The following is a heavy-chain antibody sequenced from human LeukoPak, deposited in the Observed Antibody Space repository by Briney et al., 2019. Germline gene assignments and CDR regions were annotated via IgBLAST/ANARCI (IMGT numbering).Heavy chain of an antibody. Sequence: PSETLSLTCTVSGGSISSYYWSWIRQPPGKGLEWIGYIYYSGSTNYNPSLKSRVTISVDTSKNQFSLKLSSVTAADTAVYYCARHRLRGRVAVLYYFDYWGRGTLVTVSS. CDR1: GGSISSYY. V-gene: IGHV4-59*08. J-gene: IGHJ4*02. CDR3: ARHRLRGRVAVLYYFDY. CDR2: IYYSGST. D-gene: IGHD2-21*01.